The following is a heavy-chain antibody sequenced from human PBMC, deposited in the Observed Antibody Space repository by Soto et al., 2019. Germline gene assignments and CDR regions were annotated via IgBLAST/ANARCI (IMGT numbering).Heavy chain of an antibody. J-gene: IGHJ6*02. V-gene: IGHV1-69*01. D-gene: IGHD4-17*01. CDR3: ARVRTSDYVGNYNNGMDV. CDR1: GGTLSNYA. CDR2: IIPIFNTA. Sequence: QVQLVQSGAEVKKPGSSVKVSCKDSGGTLSNYAFTWVRQAPGQGLEWMGGIIPIFNTANYAQRFQGRVTITADESTSTAYMELNRLRSEDTAVYYCARVRTSDYVGNYNNGMDVLGQVTPVTV.